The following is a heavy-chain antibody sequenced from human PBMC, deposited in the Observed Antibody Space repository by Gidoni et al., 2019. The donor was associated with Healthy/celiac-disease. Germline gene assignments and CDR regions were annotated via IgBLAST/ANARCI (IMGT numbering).Heavy chain of an antibody. CDR3: ARERGGYCSGGSCYSVDY. CDR2: INPNSGGT. Sequence: QVQLVQSGAEVKKPGASVKVSCKASGYTFTAYYMHWVRQAPGQGLEWMGWINPNSGGTNYAQKFQGRVTMTRDTSISTAYMELSRLRSDDTAVYYCARERGGYCSGGSCYSVDYWGQGTLVTVSS. J-gene: IGHJ4*02. V-gene: IGHV1-2*02. D-gene: IGHD2-15*01. CDR1: GYTFTAYY.